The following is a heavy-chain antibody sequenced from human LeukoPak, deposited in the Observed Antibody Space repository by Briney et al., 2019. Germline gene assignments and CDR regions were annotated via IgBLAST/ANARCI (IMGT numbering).Heavy chain of an antibody. CDR2: ISGSGGST. V-gene: IGHV3-23*01. CDR3: AKYHYYYYYTDV. CDR1: GFTFSSYA. J-gene: IGHJ6*03. Sequence: GGSLRLSCAASGFTFSSYAMSWVRQAPGKGLEWVSAISGSGGSTYYADSVKGRFTISRDNFKNTLYLQMNSLRAEDTAVYYCAKYHYYYYYTDVWGKGTTVTVSS.